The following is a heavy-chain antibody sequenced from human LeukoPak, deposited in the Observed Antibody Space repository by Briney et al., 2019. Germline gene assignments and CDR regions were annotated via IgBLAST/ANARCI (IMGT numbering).Heavy chain of an antibody. Sequence: GGSLRLSCAASGFTFSSYGMHWVRQAPGKGLEWVAVIWYDGSNKYYVDSVKGRFTISRDNSKNTLYLQMNSLRAEDTAVYYCARGGVVVVAEDAFDIWGQGTMVTVSS. V-gene: IGHV3-33*01. D-gene: IGHD2-15*01. CDR3: ARGGVVVVAEDAFDI. CDR2: IWYDGSNK. J-gene: IGHJ3*02. CDR1: GFTFSSYG.